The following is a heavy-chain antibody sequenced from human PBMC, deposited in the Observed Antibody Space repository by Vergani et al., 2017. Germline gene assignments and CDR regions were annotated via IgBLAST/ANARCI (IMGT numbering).Heavy chain of an antibody. D-gene: IGHD3-10*01. V-gene: IGHV1-2*02. CDR2: INPNSGGT. J-gene: IGHJ3*02. CDR3: ARGLGAYYGSGSYYTPYDAFDI. CDR1: GYTLTELS. Sequence: QVQLVQSGAEVKKPGASVKVSCKVSGYTLTELSMHWVRQAPGQGLEWMGWINPNSGGTNYAQKFQGRVTMTRDTSISTAYMELSRLRSDDTAVYYCARGLGAYYGSGSYYTPYDAFDIWGQGTIVTVSS.